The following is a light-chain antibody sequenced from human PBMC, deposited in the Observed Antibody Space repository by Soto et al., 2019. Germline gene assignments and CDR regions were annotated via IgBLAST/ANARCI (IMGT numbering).Light chain of an antibody. CDR2: AAS. V-gene: IGKV1-9*01. Sequence: IQLTQSPSSLSASVGDRVTISCRASQAISTYLAWYQQKPGKAPQLLIFAASTLHSGVPSRFSGSGSGTDFTLTISSLHPEDFSTYYSKLHTNYLITFDPGTRRAIK. CDR1: QAISTY. J-gene: IGKJ5*01. CDR3: KLHTNYLIT.